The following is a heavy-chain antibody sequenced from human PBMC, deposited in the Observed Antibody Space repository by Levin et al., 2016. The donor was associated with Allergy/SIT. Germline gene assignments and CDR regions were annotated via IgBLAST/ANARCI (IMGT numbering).Heavy chain of an antibody. V-gene: IGHV2-26*01. CDR2: IFSNDEK. CDR3: ARMRYYYDSSGYYYFDY. J-gene: IGHJ4*02. Sequence: WIRQPPGKALEWLAHIFSNDEKSYSTSLKSRLTISKDTSKSQVVLTMTNMDPVDTATYYCARMRYYYDSSGYYYFDYWGQGTLVTVSS. D-gene: IGHD3-22*01.